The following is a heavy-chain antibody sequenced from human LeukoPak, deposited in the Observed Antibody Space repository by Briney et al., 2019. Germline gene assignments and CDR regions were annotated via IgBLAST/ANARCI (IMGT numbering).Heavy chain of an antibody. CDR2: IIPIFGTA. J-gene: IGHJ4*02. CDR1: GGTLSSYA. Sequence: ASVKVSCKASGGTLSSYAISWVRQAPGQGLEWMGGIIPIFGTANYAQKFQGRVTITTDESTSTAYMELSSLRSEDTAVYYCARELYGSGSPFDYWGQGTLVTVSS. CDR3: ARELYGSGSPFDY. D-gene: IGHD3-10*01. V-gene: IGHV1-69*05.